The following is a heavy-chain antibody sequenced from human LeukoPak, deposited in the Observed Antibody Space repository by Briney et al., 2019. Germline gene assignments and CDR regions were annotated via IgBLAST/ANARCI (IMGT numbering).Heavy chain of an antibody. V-gene: IGHV4-39*07. CDR2: IYYTGST. CDR3: ARVRGVASYFDY. D-gene: IGHD3-16*01. CDR1: GGSISSSSYY. Sequence: PSETLSLTCTVSGGSISSSSYYWGWIRQPPGKGLEWIGSIYYTGSTYYNPSHKSRVTVSIDKSKNQFSLNLISVTAADTAVYYCARVRGVASYFDYWGQGTLVTVSS. J-gene: IGHJ4*02.